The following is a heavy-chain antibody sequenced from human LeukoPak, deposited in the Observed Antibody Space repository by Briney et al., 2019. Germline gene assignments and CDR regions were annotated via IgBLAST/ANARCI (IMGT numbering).Heavy chain of an antibody. CDR2: ISSSSSTI. CDR3: AREKYYYGSGSYYPRGLDY. D-gene: IGHD3-10*01. V-gene: IGHV3-48*04. Sequence: GGSLRLSCAASGFTFSSYSMNWVRQAPGKGLEWVSYISSSSSTIYYADSVKGRFTISRDNAKNSLYLQMNSLRAEDTAVYYCAREKYYYGSGSYYPRGLDYWGQGTLVTVSS. J-gene: IGHJ4*02. CDR1: GFTFSSYS.